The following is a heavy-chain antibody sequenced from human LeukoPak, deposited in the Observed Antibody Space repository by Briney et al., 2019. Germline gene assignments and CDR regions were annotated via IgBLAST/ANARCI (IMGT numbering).Heavy chain of an antibody. Sequence: SVKVSCKASGGTFSSYAISWVRQAPGQGLEWMGRIIPILGIANYAQKFQGRVTITADKSTSTAYMELSSLRSEDTAVYYCAREYYYDSSGSDYWGQGTLVTVSS. V-gene: IGHV1-69*04. CDR2: IIPILGIA. J-gene: IGHJ4*02. D-gene: IGHD3-22*01. CDR3: AREYYYDSSGSDY. CDR1: GGTFSSYA.